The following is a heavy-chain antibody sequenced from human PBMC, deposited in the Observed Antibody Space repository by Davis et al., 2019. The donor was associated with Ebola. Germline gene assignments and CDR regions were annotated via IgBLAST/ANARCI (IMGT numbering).Heavy chain of an antibody. CDR3: AKGYDFWSGYPDY. Sequence: GGSLRLSCAASGFTFSSYGMHWVRQAPGKGLEWVAFIRYDGSNKYYADSVKGRFTISRDNSKNTLYLQMNSLRVEDTAVYYCAKGYDFWSGYPDYWGQGTLVTVSS. CDR1: GFTFSSYG. J-gene: IGHJ4*02. V-gene: IGHV3-30*02. D-gene: IGHD3-3*01. CDR2: IRYDGSNK.